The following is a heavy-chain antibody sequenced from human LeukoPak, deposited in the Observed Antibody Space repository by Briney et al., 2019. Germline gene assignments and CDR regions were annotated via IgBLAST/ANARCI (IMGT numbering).Heavy chain of an antibody. V-gene: IGHV4-59*08. D-gene: IGHD1-26*01. CDR1: GGSISSYY. J-gene: IGHJ5*02. CDR2: IYYSGST. CDR3: ARRMGVSGIDP. Sequence: KTSETLSLTCTVSGGSISSYYWSWIRQPPGKGLEWIGYIYYSGSTNYNPSLKSRVTISVDTSKNQFSLKLSSVTAADTAVYYCARRMGVSGIDPWGQGTLVTVSS.